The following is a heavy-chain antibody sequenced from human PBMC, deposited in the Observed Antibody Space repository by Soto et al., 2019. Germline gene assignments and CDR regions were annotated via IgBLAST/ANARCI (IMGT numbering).Heavy chain of an antibody. CDR1: GFTFSSYG. J-gene: IGHJ4*02. CDR2: ISYDGSNK. CDR3: AKEIDSGRPYYLDY. V-gene: IGHV3-30*18. D-gene: IGHD1-26*01. Sequence: GGSLRLSCAASGFTFSSYGMHWVRQAAGKGLEWVAVISYDGSNKYYADSVKGRFTISRDNSKNTLYLQMNSLRAEDTAVYYCAKEIDSGRPYYLDYWGQGTLVTVSS.